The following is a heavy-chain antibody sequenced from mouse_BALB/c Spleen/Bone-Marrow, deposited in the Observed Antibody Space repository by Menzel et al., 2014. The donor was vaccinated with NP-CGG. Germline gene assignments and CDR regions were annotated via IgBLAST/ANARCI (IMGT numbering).Heavy chain of an antibody. CDR2: INPSNGGT. CDR3: SRGRRDALDY. Sequence: QVQLQQPGAELVKPGASVKLSCKASGYTFTSYYMYWVKQRPGQGLEWFGEINPSNGGTNFNEKFKNKATLTVDKSSSTAYMQLSSLTSEDSAVHYCSRGRRDALDYWGQGTSVTVSS. J-gene: IGHJ4*01. CDR1: GYTFTSYY. V-gene: IGHV1S81*02.